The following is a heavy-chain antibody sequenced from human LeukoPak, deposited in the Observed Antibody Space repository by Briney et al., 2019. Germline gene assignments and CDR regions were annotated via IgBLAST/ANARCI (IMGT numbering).Heavy chain of an antibody. Sequence: GGSLRLSCSASGFTFSKHWMSWVRQAPGKGLEWVANIQENGGDDYYMDSVKGRFTISRDNAKNSLYLQMNSLRAEDTAVYYCARINWHFDLWGRGTLVTVSS. CDR3: ARINWHFDL. CDR1: GFTFSKHW. V-gene: IGHV3-7*04. J-gene: IGHJ2*01. CDR2: IQENGGDD.